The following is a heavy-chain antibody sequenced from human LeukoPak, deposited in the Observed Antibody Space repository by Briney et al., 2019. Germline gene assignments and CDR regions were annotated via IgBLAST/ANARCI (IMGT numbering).Heavy chain of an antibody. J-gene: IGHJ4*02. D-gene: IGHD6-13*01. Sequence: SETLSLTCTVSGGSISSYYWSWIRQPPGKGLEWIGYMYYSGSTNYNPSLKSRVTISVDTSKNQFSLKLSSVNAADTAVYYCARFMGTPASWLGVFDYWGQGALVTVSS. V-gene: IGHV4-59*01. CDR3: ARFMGTPASWLGVFDY. CDR2: MYYSGST. CDR1: GGSISSYY.